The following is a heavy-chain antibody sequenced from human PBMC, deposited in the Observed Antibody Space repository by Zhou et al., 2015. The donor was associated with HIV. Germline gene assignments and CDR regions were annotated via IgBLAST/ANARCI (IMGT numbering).Heavy chain of an antibody. V-gene: IGHV1-69*06. CDR3: ALGDCSGGSCYGTVDY. D-gene: IGHD2-15*01. Sequence: QVQLVQSGAEVKKPGSSVKVSCKASGGTFSTSSLSWVRQAPGQGLEWMGGITPLFGAPNYAQNFQGRVTITADISTSTTYMNLNSLRSEDTAVYYCALGDCSGGSCYGTVDYWGQGTLVTVSS. J-gene: IGHJ4*02. CDR2: ITPLFGAP. CDR1: GGTFSTSS.